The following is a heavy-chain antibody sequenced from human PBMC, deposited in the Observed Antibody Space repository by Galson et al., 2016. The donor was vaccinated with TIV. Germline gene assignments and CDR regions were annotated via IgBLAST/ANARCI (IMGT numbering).Heavy chain of an antibody. CDR2: IIPIYATT. J-gene: IGHJ1*01. CDR1: GGTFRSFT. D-gene: IGHD1-20*01. Sequence: SVKVSCKASGGTFRSFTIIWVRQAPGQGLEWLGGIIPIYATTNYAQNFQGRVTITADESASTVYMELSSLRSEDTAVFYCATAPPEGDNWNQYFQHWGQGTRVTVSS. CDR3: ATAPPEGDNWNQYFQH. V-gene: IGHV1-69*13.